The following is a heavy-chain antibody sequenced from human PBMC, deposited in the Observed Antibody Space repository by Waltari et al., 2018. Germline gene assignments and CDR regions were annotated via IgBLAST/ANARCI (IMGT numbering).Heavy chain of an antibody. J-gene: IGHJ6*03. CDR3: ARGYCSSTSCPYYMDV. CDR2: IHYSGST. CDR1: GGSISSSSYT. Sequence: QLQLQESGPGLVKPSETLSLTGTVSGGSISSSSYTWGWICPPPGKGLEWIGSIHYSGSTYYNPSLKSRVTISVDTSKNQFSLKLSSVTAADTAVYYCARGYCSSTSCPYYMDVWGKGTTVTVSS. V-gene: IGHV4-39*01. D-gene: IGHD2-2*01.